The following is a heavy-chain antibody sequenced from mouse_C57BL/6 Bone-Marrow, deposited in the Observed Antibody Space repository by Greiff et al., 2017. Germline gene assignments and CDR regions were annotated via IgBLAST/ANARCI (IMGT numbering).Heavy chain of an antibody. CDR3: AREGAYDGYYVWFAY. J-gene: IGHJ3*01. Sequence: VQLQQPGAELVMPGASVKLSCKASGYTFTSSWMHWVKQRPGQGLEWIGEIDPSDSYTNYNQKFKGKSTLTVDKSSSTADMQLSSLTSEDSAVYYGAREGAYDGYYVWFAYWGQGTLVTVSA. D-gene: IGHD2-3*01. CDR2: IDPSDSYT. V-gene: IGHV1-69*01. CDR1: GYTFTSSW.